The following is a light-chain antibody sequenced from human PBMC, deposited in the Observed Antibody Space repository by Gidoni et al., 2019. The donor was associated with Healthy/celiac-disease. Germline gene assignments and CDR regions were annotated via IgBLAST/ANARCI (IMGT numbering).Light chain of an antibody. CDR2: DAS. CDR1: KSVSSY. Sequence: EIVLTQSPATLSLSPGERATLSCRARKSVSSYLAWYQQKPGQAPRLLIYDASNRATGIPARLRGSGSWTDFTLAISSLEPEDFAVYYCQQRSNWPPWTFXXXTKVEIK. CDR3: QQRSNWPPWT. V-gene: IGKV3-11*01. J-gene: IGKJ1*01.